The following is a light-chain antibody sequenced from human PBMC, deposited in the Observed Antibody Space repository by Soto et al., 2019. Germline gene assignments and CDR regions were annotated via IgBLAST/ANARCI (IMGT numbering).Light chain of an antibody. CDR2: AAS. CDR1: QGISSN. Sequence: DIQLTQSPSFLSASVGDRVTITCRASQGISSNLAWYQQKPGKAPKLLIYAASTLQSGVPSRFSGSGFGTEFTLTISSLQPEDFATYRCQQVNGYPHTFGQGTKLEIK. J-gene: IGKJ2*01. CDR3: QQVNGYPHT. V-gene: IGKV1-9*01.